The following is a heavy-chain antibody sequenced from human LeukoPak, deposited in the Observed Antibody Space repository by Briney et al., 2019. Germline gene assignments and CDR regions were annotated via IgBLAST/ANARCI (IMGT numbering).Heavy chain of an antibody. J-gene: IGHJ4*02. D-gene: IGHD1-14*01. V-gene: IGHV4-34*01. CDR2: INHSGST. CDR3: ARDGRYKDY. Sequence: SETLSLTCAVYGGSFSGYYWSWIRQPPGKGLEWIGEINHSGSTNYNPSLKSRVTMSVDTSKNQFSLKLSSVTAADTAVYYCARDGRYKDYWGQGTLVTVSS. CDR1: GGSFSGYY.